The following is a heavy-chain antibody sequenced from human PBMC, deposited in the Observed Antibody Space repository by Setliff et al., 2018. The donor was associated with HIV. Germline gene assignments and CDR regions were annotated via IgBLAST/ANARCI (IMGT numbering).Heavy chain of an antibody. CDR2: IFSSGTT. V-gene: IGHV4-4*07. CDR3: ARARGLQDSGYDYVLYYFDY. J-gene: IGHJ4*02. Sequence: SETLSLTCSVSGGSISSYYWNWIRQPAGKGLEWIGRIFSSGTTNYNPSLKRRVTMSVDTSKNQFSLKLSSVTAADTAVYYCARARGLQDSGYDYVLYYFDYWGQGTLVTVSS. CDR1: GGSISSYY. D-gene: IGHD5-12*01.